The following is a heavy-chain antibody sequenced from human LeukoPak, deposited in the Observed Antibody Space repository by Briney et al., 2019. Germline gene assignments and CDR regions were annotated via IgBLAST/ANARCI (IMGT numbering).Heavy chain of an antibody. D-gene: IGHD1-20*01. CDR2: IYYSGST. Sequence: RSETLSLTCTVSGGSISSYYWSWIRQPPGEGLEWIGYIYYSGSTNYNPSLKSRVTISVDTSKNQFSLKLSSVTAAGTAVYYCARSNWNPLGYYFDYWGQGTLVTVSS. V-gene: IGHV4-59*01. J-gene: IGHJ4*02. CDR3: ARSNWNPLGYYFDY. CDR1: GGSISSYY.